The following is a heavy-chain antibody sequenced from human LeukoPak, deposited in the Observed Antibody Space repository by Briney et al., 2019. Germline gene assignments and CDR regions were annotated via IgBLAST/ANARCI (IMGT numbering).Heavy chain of an antibody. CDR2: ISSNGGST. D-gene: IGHD4-23*01. Sequence: PGGSLRLSCAASRFTFSSYDMHWVRQAPGKGLEYVTAISSNGGSTDYANSVKGRFTISRDNSKNTLYLQMGSLRAEDMAVYYCARAHGGNSVYYFDYWGQGTLVTVSS. J-gene: IGHJ4*02. CDR1: RFTFSSYD. CDR3: ARAHGGNSVYYFDY. V-gene: IGHV3-64*01.